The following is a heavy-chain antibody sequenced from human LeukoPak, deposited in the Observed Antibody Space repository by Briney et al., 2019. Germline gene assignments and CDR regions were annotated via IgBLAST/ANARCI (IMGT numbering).Heavy chain of an antibody. CDR1: GFTFSSYG. V-gene: IGHV3-33*01. Sequence: PGRSLRFSCAASGFTFSSYGMHWVRQAPGKGLEWVAVIWYDGSNKYYADSVKGRFTISRDNSKNTLYLQMNSLRAEDTAVYYCARDAEVGDLDYWGQGTLVTVSS. J-gene: IGHJ4*02. CDR3: ARDAEVGDLDY. CDR2: IWYDGSNK. D-gene: IGHD5-24*01.